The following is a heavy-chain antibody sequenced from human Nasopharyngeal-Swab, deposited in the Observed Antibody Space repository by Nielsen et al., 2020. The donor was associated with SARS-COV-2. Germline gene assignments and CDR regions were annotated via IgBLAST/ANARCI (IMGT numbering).Heavy chain of an antibody. J-gene: IGHJ4*02. CDR2: ISGSGGST. Sequence: GESLKISCAASEFTFRTYAMSWVRQAPGKGLEWVSTISGSGGSTYYADSVKGRFTISRDNSKNTLYLQMNSLRAEDTAVYYCAIPYYYGSGSQSQAIFDYWGQGTLVTVSS. CDR1: EFTFRTYA. CDR3: AIPYYYGSGSQSQAIFDY. V-gene: IGHV3-23*01. D-gene: IGHD3-10*01.